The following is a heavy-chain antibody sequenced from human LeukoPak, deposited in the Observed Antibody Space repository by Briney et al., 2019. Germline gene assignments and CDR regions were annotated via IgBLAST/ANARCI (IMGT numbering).Heavy chain of an antibody. CDR2: IRSKTYGGTT. CDR1: GFTFGDYT. CDR3: SRGGANSPFDY. D-gene: IGHD1-1*01. Sequence: GGSLRLSCTASGFTFGDYTMTWFRQAPGKGLEWVGFIRSKTYGGTTEDAASVKGRFTISRDDSKSIAYLQMNSLKTEDTAVYYCSRGGANSPFDYWGQGTLVTVSS. V-gene: IGHV3-49*03. J-gene: IGHJ4*02.